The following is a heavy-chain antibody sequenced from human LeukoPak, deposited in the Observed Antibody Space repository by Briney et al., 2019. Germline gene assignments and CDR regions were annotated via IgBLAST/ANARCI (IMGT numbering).Heavy chain of an antibody. CDR3: ARDPSRGYANNWFDP. V-gene: IGHV4-39*02. CDR2: IYYSGST. Sequence: SETLSLTCTVSGGSISSSSYYWGWIRQPPGKRLEWIGSIYYSGSTYYNPSLKSRVTISVDTSRNHFSLKLTSVTAADTAVYYCARDPSRGYANNWFDPWGQGTLVTVSP. J-gene: IGHJ5*02. D-gene: IGHD5-12*01. CDR1: GGSISSSSYY.